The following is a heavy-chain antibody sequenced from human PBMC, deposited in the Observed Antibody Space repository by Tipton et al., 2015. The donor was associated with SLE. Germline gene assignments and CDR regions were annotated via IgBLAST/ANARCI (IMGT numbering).Heavy chain of an antibody. CDR1: GGSISSYS. CDR2: IYFSGTS. D-gene: IGHD6-19*01. V-gene: IGHV4-39*07. CDR3: SRLRSDWQMTDYYFYY. Sequence: LRLSCTVSGGSISSYSWGWIRQPPGKGLEWIGTIYFSGTSYYNPSLQSRVIISVDTSKNQFSLKLSSVTAADTAFYYCSRLRSDWQMTDYYFYYWGQGTLVTVSS. J-gene: IGHJ4*02.